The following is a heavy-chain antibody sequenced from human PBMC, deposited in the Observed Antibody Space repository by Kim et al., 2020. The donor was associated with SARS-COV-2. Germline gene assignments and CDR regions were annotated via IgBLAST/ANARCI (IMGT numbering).Heavy chain of an antibody. J-gene: IGHJ1*01. D-gene: IGHD2-15*01. CDR3: AGEYCSGGSCQKYFQH. Sequence: SVKVSCKASGGTFSSYAISWVRQAPGQGLEWMGGIIPIFGTANYAQKFQGRVTITADESTSTAYMELSSLRSEDTAVYYCAGEYCSGGSCQKYFQHWGQGTLVTVSS. CDR2: IIPIFGTA. V-gene: IGHV1-69*13. CDR1: GGTFSSYA.